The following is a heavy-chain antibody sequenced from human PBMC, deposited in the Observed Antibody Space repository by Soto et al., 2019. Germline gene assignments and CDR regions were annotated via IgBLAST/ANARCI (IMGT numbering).Heavy chain of an antibody. CDR1: GYTFTGYY. CDR2: INPNSGGT. D-gene: IGHD5-12*01. V-gene: IGHV1-2*04. CDR3: ARGIHIVATNDAFDI. J-gene: IGHJ3*02. Sequence: GASVKVSCKASGYTFTGYYMHWVRQAPGQGLEWMGWINPNSGGTNYAQKFQGWVTMTRDTSISTAYMELSRLRSDDTAVYYCARGIHIVATNDAFDIWGQGTMVNVSS.